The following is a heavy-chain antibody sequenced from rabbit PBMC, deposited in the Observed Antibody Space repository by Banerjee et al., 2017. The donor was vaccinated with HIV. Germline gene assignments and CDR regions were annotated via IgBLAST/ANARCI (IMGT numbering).Heavy chain of an antibody. CDR3: AREESDGGGHLKL. D-gene: IGHD2-1*01. Sequence: QEQLEESGGDLVKPEGSLTITCTASGFSFSSGHDISWVRQAPGKGLELIACIYTDSDGTWYASWVNGRFTITRSTSLNTVTLQMTSRTAADTATYFCAREESDGGGHLKLWGQGTLVTVS. V-gene: IGHV1S43*01. J-gene: IGHJ4*01. CDR1: GFSFSSGHD. CDR2: IYTDSDGT.